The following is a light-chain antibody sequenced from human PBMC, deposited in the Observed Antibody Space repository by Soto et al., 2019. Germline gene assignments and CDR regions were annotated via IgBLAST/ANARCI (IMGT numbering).Light chain of an antibody. V-gene: IGKV1-5*03. CDR1: QSISTW. CDR3: QQYSSYWT. Sequence: DIQMTQSPSTLPASVGDRVTITCRASQSISTWLAWYQQKPGKAPNLLIYKASYLASGVPSRFSSGGSGTQFTLTISSLQPDDFATYYCQQYSSYWTFGQGTKVDIK. CDR2: KAS. J-gene: IGKJ1*01.